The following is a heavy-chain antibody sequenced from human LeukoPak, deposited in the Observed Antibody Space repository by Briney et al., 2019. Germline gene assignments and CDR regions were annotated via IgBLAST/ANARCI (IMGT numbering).Heavy chain of an antibody. J-gene: IGHJ4*02. V-gene: IGHV1-69*05. CDR3: ARDYYDSSGYYYFFDY. Sequence: GASVKVSCKASGGTFSGYAISWVRQAPGQGLEWMGGIIPIFGTANYAQKFQGRVTITTDESTSTAYMELSSLRSEDTAVYYCARDYYDSSGYYYFFDYWGQGTLVTVSS. D-gene: IGHD3-22*01. CDR2: IIPIFGTA. CDR1: GGTFSGYA.